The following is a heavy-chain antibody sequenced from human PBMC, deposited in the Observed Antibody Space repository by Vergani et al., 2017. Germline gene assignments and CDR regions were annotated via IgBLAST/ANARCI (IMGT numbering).Heavy chain of an antibody. CDR1: GFPSSYYG. V-gene: IGHV3-30*03. J-gene: IGHJ1*01. CDR3: ATKRCGTSGCRIGYFSE. CDR2: ISYDGTQK. Sequence: QVHLVESGGGVVQPGRSLRLSCVVSGFPSSYYGMHWVRQAPGKGLEWVAVISYDGTQKYYADSVKGRFTISRDNSKSTLYLQMNSLRTEDTAVYYCATKRCGTSGCRIGYFSEWGQGTLVTVSS. D-gene: IGHD1-1*01.